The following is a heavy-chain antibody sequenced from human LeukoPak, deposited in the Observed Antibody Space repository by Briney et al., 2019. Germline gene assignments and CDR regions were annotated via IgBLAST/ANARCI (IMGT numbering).Heavy chain of an antibody. CDR3: AKTQLRFLEWLPSPGIDY. D-gene: IGHD3-3*01. CDR2: ISGSGNTI. CDR1: GFTFSSYE. J-gene: IGHJ4*02. V-gene: IGHV3-48*03. Sequence: PGGSLRLSCAASGFTFSSYEMNWVRQAPGKGLEWVSYISGSGNTIYYADSVMGRFTISRDNSKNTLYLQMNSLRAEDTAVYYCAKTQLRFLEWLPSPGIDYWGQGTLVTVSS.